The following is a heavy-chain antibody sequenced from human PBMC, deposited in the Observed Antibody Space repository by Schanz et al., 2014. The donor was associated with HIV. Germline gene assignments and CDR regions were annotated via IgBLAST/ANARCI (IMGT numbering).Heavy chain of an antibody. J-gene: IGHJ4*02. CDR1: TFTFNNYD. CDR3: ARDHLVVVTASLDY. D-gene: IGHD2-21*02. V-gene: IGHV3-23*01. Sequence: EVQLLESGGGLVQPGGSLRLSCAASTFTFNNYDMGWVRQAPGKGLEWVSGISGNGGSTYHADSVKGRFTISRDNSKNTLYLQMNSLRAEDTAVYYCARDHLVVVTASLDYWGQGTLVTVSS. CDR2: ISGNGGST.